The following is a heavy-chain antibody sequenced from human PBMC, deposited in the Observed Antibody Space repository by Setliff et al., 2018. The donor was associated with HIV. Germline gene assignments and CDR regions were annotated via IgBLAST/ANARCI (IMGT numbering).Heavy chain of an antibody. J-gene: IGHJ6*04. Sequence: AGSLRLSCTASGFTFNNYALHWVRQAPGKGLEYVSAISSDGGRTYYADSVKGRFTISRDNSKNTLFLQMGSLRTEDMAVYYCARDDVWGKGTTVTVSS. CDR3: ARDDV. CDR1: GFTFNNYA. V-gene: IGHV3-64*02. CDR2: ISSDGGRT.